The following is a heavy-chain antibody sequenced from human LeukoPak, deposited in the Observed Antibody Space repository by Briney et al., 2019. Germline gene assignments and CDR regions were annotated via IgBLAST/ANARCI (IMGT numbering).Heavy chain of an antibody. CDR2: INHSGST. Sequence: PSETLSLTCAVYGGSFSGYYWSWIRQPPGKGLEWIGEINHSGSTNYNPSPKSRVTISVDTSKNQFSLKLSSVTAADTAVYYCARGTVVPAAPYYFDYWGQGTLVTVSS. CDR3: ARGTVVPAAPYYFDY. V-gene: IGHV4-34*01. CDR1: GGSFSGYY. J-gene: IGHJ4*02. D-gene: IGHD2-2*01.